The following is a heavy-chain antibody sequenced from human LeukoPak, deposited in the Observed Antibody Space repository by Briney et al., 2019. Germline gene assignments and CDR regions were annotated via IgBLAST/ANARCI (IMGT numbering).Heavy chain of an antibody. D-gene: IGHD6-13*01. J-gene: IGHJ5*02. CDR1: GGSFSGYY. Sequence: SETLSLTCAVYGGSFSGYYWSWIRQPPGKGLEWIGEINHSGSTNYNPSLKSRVTISVDTSKNQFSLKLSSVTAADTAVYYCAGGKIRQQRNWFAPWGQGTLVPSPQ. V-gene: IGHV4-34*01. CDR3: AGGKIRQQRNWFAP. CDR2: INHSGST.